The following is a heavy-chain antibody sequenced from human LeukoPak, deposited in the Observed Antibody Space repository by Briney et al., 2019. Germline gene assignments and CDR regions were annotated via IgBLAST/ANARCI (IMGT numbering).Heavy chain of an antibody. V-gene: IGHV3-53*01. CDR1: GFNVSSNY. J-gene: IGHJ4*02. Sequence: TGRSLRFSSVASGFNVSSNYMSWVRQAPGKGLEWVSVFYRLNTIYYADSVKGRFTISRDISKNTLYLQMNSLRADDTVVYYCAIDLPDVGDDWGQGTLVTVSS. D-gene: IGHD1-26*01. CDR3: AIDLPDVGDD. CDR2: FYRLNTI.